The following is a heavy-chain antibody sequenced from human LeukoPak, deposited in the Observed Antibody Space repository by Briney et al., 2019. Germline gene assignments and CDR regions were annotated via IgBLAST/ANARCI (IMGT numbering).Heavy chain of an antibody. J-gene: IGHJ3*02. D-gene: IGHD1-7*01. CDR2: ISGSGGST. V-gene: IGHV3-23*01. CDR3: AKDSRWNYAFDI. Sequence: GGSLRLSCAASGFTFSDYVMTWVRQAPGKGLEWVSDISGSGGSTYYAHSVKGRFTISRDNSKNTLYLQMNSLRAEDTALYYCAKDSRWNYAFDIWGQGTMVTVSS. CDR1: GFTFSDYV.